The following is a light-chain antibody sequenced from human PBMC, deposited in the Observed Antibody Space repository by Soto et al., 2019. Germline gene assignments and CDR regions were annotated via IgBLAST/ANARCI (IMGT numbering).Light chain of an antibody. CDR3: QQYYSSPWT. Sequence: EIVLTQSPGTLSLSPGERATLSCRASQSVSNNYLAWYQQKPGQAPRLLIYGASSRATGTPDRFSGSGSGTDFTLTISRLEPEDFAVYYCQQYYSSPWTFGLGTKVDIK. CDR1: QSVSNNY. CDR2: GAS. J-gene: IGKJ1*01. V-gene: IGKV3-20*01.